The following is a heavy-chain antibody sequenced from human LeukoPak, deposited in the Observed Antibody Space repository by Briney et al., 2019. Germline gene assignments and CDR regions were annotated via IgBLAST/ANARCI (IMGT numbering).Heavy chain of an antibody. CDR1: GGSFSGYY. D-gene: IGHD6-13*01. Sequence: PSETLSLTCAVYGGSFSGYYWSWIRQPPGKGLEWIGYIYYSGSTNYNPSLKSRVTISVDTSKNQFSLKLSSVTAADTAVYYCARAHSSSIRTTFDPWGQGALVTVSS. CDR3: ARAHSSSIRTTFDP. CDR2: IYYSGST. J-gene: IGHJ5*02. V-gene: IGHV4-59*01.